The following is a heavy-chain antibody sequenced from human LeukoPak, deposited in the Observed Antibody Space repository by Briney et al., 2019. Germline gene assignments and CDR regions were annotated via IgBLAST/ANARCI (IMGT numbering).Heavy chain of an antibody. D-gene: IGHD3-10*01. CDR3: ARDVWFGAGRTFDY. J-gene: IGHJ4*02. Sequence: SETLSLTCAVYGGSFSGYYWSWIRQPPGKGLEWIGEINHSGSTNYNPSLKSRVTISVDTSKNQFSLNLNSVTAADTAVYYCARDVWFGAGRTFDYWGQGTLVTVSS. CDR2: INHSGST. V-gene: IGHV4-34*01. CDR1: GGSFSGYY.